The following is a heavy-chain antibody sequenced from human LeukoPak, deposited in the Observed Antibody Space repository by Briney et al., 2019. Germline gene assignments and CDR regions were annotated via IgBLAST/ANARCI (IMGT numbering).Heavy chain of an antibody. Sequence: PGGSLRLSCSTSGFSFTTYGMHWVRQAPGKGLEWVAFISYDGGKRYFADSVKGRFSISRDNSASALFLDMDSLRTEDTAVHFCAKGLRWFGNFYFNFFDHWGQGILVTVSS. D-gene: IGHD3-10*01. CDR1: GFSFTTYG. J-gene: IGHJ4*02. V-gene: IGHV3-30*18. CDR3: AKGLRWFGNFYFNFFDH. CDR2: ISYDGGKR.